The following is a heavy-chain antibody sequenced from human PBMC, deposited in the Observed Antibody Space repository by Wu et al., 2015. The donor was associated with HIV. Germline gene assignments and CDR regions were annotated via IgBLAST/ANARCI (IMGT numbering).Heavy chain of an antibody. CDR2: INPKSGVT. CDR1: KYTFSDYY. J-gene: IGHJ3*02. Sequence: QVQLVQSGAEVKKPGASVKVSCKASKYTFSDYYMHWVRQAPGQGLEWMGWINPKSGVTNYAQKFQGRVTMTRDTSISTAYMELSRLGSDDTAVYYCARESSFTVVRVVLTHAFDIWGQGTMVTVSS. CDR3: ARESSFTVVRVVLTHAFDI. D-gene: IGHD4-23*01. V-gene: IGHV1-2*02.